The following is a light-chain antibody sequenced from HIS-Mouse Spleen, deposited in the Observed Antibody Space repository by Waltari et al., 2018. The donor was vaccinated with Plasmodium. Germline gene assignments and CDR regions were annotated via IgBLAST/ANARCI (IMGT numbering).Light chain of an antibody. CDR2: AAS. Sequence: DIQLTQSPSFLSASVGGRVTITCRASQGIRSYLAWYQQKPGKAPKLLIYAASSLQSGVPSRFSGSGSGTDFTLTISSLQPEDFATYYCQQSYSTPWTFGQGTKVEIK. CDR1: QGIRSY. V-gene: IGKV1-39*01. J-gene: IGKJ1*01. CDR3: QQSYSTPWT.